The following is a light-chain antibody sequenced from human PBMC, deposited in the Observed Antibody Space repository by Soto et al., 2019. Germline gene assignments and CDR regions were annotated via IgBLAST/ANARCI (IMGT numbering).Light chain of an antibody. J-gene: IGLJ2*01. CDR1: SSDIVDYNY. V-gene: IGLV2-14*01. CDR2: AVN. CDR3: SSYLTLTSLVV. Sequence: QSVLTQPASVSGSPGQSITVSCTGSSSDIVDYNYVSWFQQHPGNPPRLLIFAVNKRPSGVSDRFSGSRSGNTASLTISGLQPEDEADYYCSSYLTLTSLVVFGGRTKLTVL.